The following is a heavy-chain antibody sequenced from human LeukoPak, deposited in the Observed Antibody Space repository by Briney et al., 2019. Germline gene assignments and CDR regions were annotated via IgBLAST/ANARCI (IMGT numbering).Heavy chain of an antibody. CDR2: ISYDGSKE. J-gene: IGHJ4*02. V-gene: IGHV3-30*03. CDR3: ARAAGNYDSFDY. CDR1: GFTFSSHG. Sequence: TGGSLRLSCAASGFTFSSHGMHWVRQAPGKGLEWVALISYDGSKEYYADSVKGRFTLSRDNSKNTLYLQMNSLRAEDTAVYYCARAAGNYDSFDYWGQGTLVTVSS. D-gene: IGHD3-22*01.